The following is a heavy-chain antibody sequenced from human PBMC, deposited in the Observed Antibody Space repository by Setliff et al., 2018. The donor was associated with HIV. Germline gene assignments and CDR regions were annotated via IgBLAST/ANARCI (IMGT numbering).Heavy chain of an antibody. CDR1: EFTFSDYW. V-gene: IGHV3-7*03. D-gene: IGHD3-22*01. CDR3: ARAYNVYDYRFDSSGYDY. CDR2: IKSDGSDK. Sequence: SLRLSCVVSEFTFSDYWMSWVRQAPGKGLEWVASIKSDGSDKHYLDSVKGRFSASTDNAKNSLFLQMNSLKAEDTAVYYCARAYNVYDYRFDSSGYDYWGQGTLVTVSS. J-gene: IGHJ4*02.